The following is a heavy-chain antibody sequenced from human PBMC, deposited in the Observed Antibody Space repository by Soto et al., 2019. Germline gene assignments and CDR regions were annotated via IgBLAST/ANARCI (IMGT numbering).Heavy chain of an antibody. J-gene: IGHJ3*02. CDR3: ATDGSWSGYANGPDAFDI. D-gene: IGHD3-3*01. V-gene: IGHV1-24*01. CDR1: GYTLTELS. Sequence: ASVKVSCKVSGYTLTELSMHWVRQAPGKGLEWMGGFDPEDGETIYAQKFQGRVTMTEDTSTDTAYMELSSLRSEDTAVYYCATDGSWSGYANGPDAFDIWGQGTMVTVSS. CDR2: FDPEDGET.